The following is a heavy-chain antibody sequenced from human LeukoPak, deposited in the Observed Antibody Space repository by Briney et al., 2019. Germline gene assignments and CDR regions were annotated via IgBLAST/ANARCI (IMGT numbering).Heavy chain of an antibody. D-gene: IGHD2-2*01. J-gene: IGHJ5*02. CDR1: GGSISSGGYY. CDR2: IYYSGST. V-gene: IGHV4-31*03. CDR3: ARGQTEGQLLWSFRFDP. Sequence: SETLSLTCTVSGGSISSGGYYWSWIRQHPGKGLEWIGYIYYSGSTYYNPSLKSRVTISVDTSKNQFSLKLSSVTAADTAVYYCARGQTEGQLLWSFRFDPWGQGTLVTVFS.